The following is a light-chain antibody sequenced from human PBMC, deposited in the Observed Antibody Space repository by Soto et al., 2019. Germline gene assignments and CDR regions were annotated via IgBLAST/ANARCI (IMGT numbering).Light chain of an antibody. CDR2: GAS. J-gene: IGKJ2*01. V-gene: IGKV3-15*01. CDR3: QQYHNWSPYT. Sequence: EIVMTQSPATLSVSPGERATLSCRASQSVSTNLAWYHQKPGQAPRLLMYGASTRATGIPARFSGSGAGTEFTLTISSLRYEDFAVYYCQQYHNWSPYTFGQGTKLEIK. CDR1: QSVSTN.